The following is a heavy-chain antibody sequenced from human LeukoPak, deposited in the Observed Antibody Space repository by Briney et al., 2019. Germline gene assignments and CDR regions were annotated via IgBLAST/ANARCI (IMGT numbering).Heavy chain of an antibody. Sequence: GGSLRLSCAASGFTFSSYSMNWVRQAPGKGLEWVSYISRSSSTIYYADSVKGRFTISRDNAKNSVHLQMNSLRAEDTAVYYCARDSHIAAAGLPHYYYYYGMDVWGQGTTVTVSS. J-gene: IGHJ6*02. CDR1: GFTFSSYS. CDR3: ARDSHIAAAGLPHYYYYYGMDV. V-gene: IGHV3-48*04. D-gene: IGHD6-13*01. CDR2: ISRSSSTI.